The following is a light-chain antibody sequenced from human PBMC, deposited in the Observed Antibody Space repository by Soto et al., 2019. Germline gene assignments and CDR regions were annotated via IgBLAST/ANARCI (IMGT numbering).Light chain of an antibody. V-gene: IGLV1-44*01. J-gene: IGLJ1*01. CDR3: QSYDSSLSAYV. CDR1: SSNIGSNS. Sequence: QSALAQPPSASGTPGQRVTISCSGSSSNIGSNSVNWYQQLPGTAPKLLIYSTNQRPSGVPDRFSGSKSDTSASLAISGLQSEDEADYYCQSYDSSLSAYVFGTGTKVTVL. CDR2: STN.